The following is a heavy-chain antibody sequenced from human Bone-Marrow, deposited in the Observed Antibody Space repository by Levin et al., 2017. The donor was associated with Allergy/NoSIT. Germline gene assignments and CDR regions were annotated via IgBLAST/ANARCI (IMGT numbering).Heavy chain of an antibody. J-gene: IGHJ6*02. CDR2: ISYDGSNK. V-gene: IGHV3-30*18. D-gene: IGHD2-2*01. Sequence: GGSLRLSCAASGFTFSSYGMHWVRQAPGKGLEWVAVISYDGSNKYYADSVKGRFTISRDNSKNTLYLQMNSLRAEDTAVYYCAKVVPAANYGMDVWGQGTTVTVSS. CDR3: AKVVPAANYGMDV. CDR1: GFTFSSYG.